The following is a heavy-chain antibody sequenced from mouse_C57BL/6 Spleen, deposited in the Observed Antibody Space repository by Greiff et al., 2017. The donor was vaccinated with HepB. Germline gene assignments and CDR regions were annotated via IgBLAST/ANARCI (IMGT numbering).Heavy chain of an antibody. CDR2: IYPRSGNT. CDR3: ARSRSSYRAMDY. J-gene: IGHJ4*01. CDR1: GYTFTSYG. V-gene: IGHV1-81*01. D-gene: IGHD1-1*01. Sequence: VMLVESGAELARPGASVKLSCKASGYTFTSYGISWVKQRTGQGLEWIGEIYPRSGNTYYNEKFKGKATLTADKSSSTAYMELRSLTSEDSAVYFCARSRSSYRAMDYWGQGTSVTVSS.